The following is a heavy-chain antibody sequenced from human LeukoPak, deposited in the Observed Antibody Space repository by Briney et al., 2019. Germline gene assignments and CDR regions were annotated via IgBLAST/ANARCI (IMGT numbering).Heavy chain of an antibody. CDR2: INPNSGGT. V-gene: IGHV1-2*06. J-gene: IGHJ2*01. Sequence: ASVKVSCXASGYTFTGYYMHWVRQAPGQGLEWMGRINPNSGGTNYAQKFQGRVTMTRDTSISTAYMELSRLRSDDTAVYYCATLKGGPKNWYFDLWGRGTLVTVSS. D-gene: IGHD3-16*01. CDR1: GYTFTGYY. CDR3: ATLKGGPKNWYFDL.